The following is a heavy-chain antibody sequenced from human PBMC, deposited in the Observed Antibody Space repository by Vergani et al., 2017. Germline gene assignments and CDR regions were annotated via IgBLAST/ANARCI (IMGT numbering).Heavy chain of an antibody. CDR3: ASNGYYCLDY. J-gene: IGHJ4*02. CDR2: IYHSGST. V-gene: IGHV4-4*02. CDR1: GGSISGTNW. Sequence: QLQLQESGPGLVKPSETLSLICTVSGGSISGTNWWSWVRQSPGKGLEWIGEIYHSGSTNYNPSLKSRVTISVDKSKNQFSLKLSSVTAADTAVYYCASNGYYCLDYWGRGTLVTVSS. D-gene: IGHD3-22*01.